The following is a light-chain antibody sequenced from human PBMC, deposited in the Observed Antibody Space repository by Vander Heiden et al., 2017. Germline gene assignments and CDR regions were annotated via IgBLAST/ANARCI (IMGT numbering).Light chain of an antibody. J-gene: IGLJ7*01. Sequence: QSVLTQPPSVSAAPGPKVTISCSGNDSNIGNNYVSWYQQFPGTAPKLLIFDNNQRPSGIPDRFSGSKSGTSATLGITGLQTGDEADYYCGTWDSSLSAGVFGGGTQLTVL. CDR3: GTWDSSLSAGV. CDR2: DNN. CDR1: DSNIGNNY. V-gene: IGLV1-51*01.